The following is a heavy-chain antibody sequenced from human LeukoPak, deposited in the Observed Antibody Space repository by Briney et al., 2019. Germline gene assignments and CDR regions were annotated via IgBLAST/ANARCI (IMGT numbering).Heavy chain of an antibody. D-gene: IGHD3-10*01. CDR3: ARHTADMVRGVISPSRTKPRLKYNWFDP. V-gene: IGHV4-39*01. CDR1: GGSGSNSSYF. J-gene: IGHJ5*02. CDR2: IYSSGST. Sequence: SETLSLTCTVSGGSGSNSSYFWGWIRQPPGKGLEWIGSIYSSGSTYYNPSLKSRVTISVDTSKNQFSLKLSSVTAADTAVYYCARHTADMVRGVISPSRTKPRLKYNWFDPWGQGTLVTVSS.